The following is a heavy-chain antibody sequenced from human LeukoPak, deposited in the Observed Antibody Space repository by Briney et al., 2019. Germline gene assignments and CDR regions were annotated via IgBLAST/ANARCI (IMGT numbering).Heavy chain of an antibody. CDR2: IGGRGDST. CDR1: GFTFSTYA. V-gene: IGHV3-23*01. Sequence: GGSLRLSCAASGFTFSTYAMTWVRQAPGKGLEWVSSIGGRGDSTYYADSVKGRFTVSRDNSRNTLYLQMNSLRAEDTAVYYCASPYTGGPYAFDIWGQGTMVTVSS. CDR3: ASPYTGGPYAFDI. D-gene: IGHD2-8*02. J-gene: IGHJ3*02.